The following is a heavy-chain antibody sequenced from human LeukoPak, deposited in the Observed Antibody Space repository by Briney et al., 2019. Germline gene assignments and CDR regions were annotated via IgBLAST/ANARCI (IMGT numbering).Heavy chain of an antibody. J-gene: IGHJ4*02. CDR1: GFTFNNYA. D-gene: IGHD6-19*01. CDR3: AKGSQWLLRGGAYFDS. CDR2: MSGVGGTT. V-gene: IGHV3-23*01. Sequence: GGSLRLSWEASGFTFNNYAVNWVRQAPGRGLEWVSAMSGVGGTTYYAASVRGRFTISRDNSKNILSLQMSSLRVEDTAVYYCAKGSQWLLRGGAYFDSWGQGTPVSVSS.